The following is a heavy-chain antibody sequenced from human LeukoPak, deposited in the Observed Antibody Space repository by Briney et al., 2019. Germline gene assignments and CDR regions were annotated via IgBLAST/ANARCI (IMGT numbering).Heavy chain of an antibody. CDR2: IYASGST. V-gene: IGHV4-39*07. CDR3: ARDPRGRYEDWFDP. J-gene: IGHJ5*02. CDR1: GLSKTYDTYY. D-gene: IGHD1-26*01. Sequence: SETLSLTCTVSGLSKTYDTYYWAWIRQPPGKGLEWIASIYASGSTYYSPSLKSRVIISVDTSKNHFSLTLSAVTAADAAVYYCARDPRGRYEDWFDPWGQGTLVTVSS.